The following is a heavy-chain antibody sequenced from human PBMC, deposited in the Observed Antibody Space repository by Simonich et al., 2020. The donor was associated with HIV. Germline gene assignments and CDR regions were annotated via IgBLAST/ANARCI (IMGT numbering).Heavy chain of an antibody. J-gene: IGHJ4*02. V-gene: IGHV4-34*01. Sequence: QVQLQQWGAGLLKPAETLSLTCAGYGGSFCGYYWSWLPQPPGKGWELIGEINPSGITNYNPSLKSRIAMARDTSKNQSSLKLSSVTAADTAVYYCARHVAGADIDYWGQGTLVTVSS. D-gene: IGHD2-15*01. CDR3: ARHVAGADIDY. CDR1: GGSFCGYY. CDR2: INPSGIT.